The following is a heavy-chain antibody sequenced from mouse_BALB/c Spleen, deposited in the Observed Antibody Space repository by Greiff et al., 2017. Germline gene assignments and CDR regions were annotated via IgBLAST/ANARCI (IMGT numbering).Heavy chain of an antibody. CDR2: ISDGGSYT. Sequence: DVKLVESGGGLVKPGGSLKLSCAASGFTFSDYYMYWVRQTPEKRLEWVATISDGGSYTYYPDSVKGRFTISRDNAKNNLYLQMSSLKSEDTAMYYCARSGDGAMDYWGQGTSVTVSS. J-gene: IGHJ4*01. V-gene: IGHV5-4*02. CDR3: ARSGDGAMDY. CDR1: GFTFSDYY.